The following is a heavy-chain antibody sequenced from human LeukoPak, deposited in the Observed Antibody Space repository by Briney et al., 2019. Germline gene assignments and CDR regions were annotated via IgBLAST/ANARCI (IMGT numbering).Heavy chain of an antibody. V-gene: IGHV4-4*09. CDR1: GDSISSYY. CDR3: ARSYYDFLTGYYLDY. CDR2: IYTSGTT. D-gene: IGHD3-9*01. Sequence: PSETLSLTCNVSGDSISSYYWSWIRQPPGGGLEWIGYIYTSGTTSYNPSLKSRVTISVDTSKNQFSLRLSSVTAADTAVYYCARSYYDFLTGYYLDYWGQGTLVTVSS. J-gene: IGHJ4*02.